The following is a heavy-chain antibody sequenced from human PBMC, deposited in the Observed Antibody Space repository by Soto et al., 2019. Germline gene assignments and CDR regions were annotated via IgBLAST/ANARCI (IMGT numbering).Heavy chain of an antibody. D-gene: IGHD4-17*01. CDR3: ARGSYVDYYFDY. CDR2: IIPILGIA. V-gene: IGHV1-69*02. J-gene: IGHJ4*02. CDR1: GGTFSSYT. Sequence: QVQLVQSGAEVKKPGSSVKVSCKASGGTFSSYTISWVRQAPGQGREWMGRIIPILGIANYAQKLQGRATITADKSTSTAYMELSSLRSEDTAVYYCARGSYVDYYFDYWGQGTLVTVSS.